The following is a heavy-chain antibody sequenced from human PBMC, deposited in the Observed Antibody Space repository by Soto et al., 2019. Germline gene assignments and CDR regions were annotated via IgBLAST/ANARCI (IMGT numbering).Heavy chain of an antibody. CDR2: ISSSSSTI. CDR1: GFTFSSYS. D-gene: IGHD6-13*01. CDR3: ARAPAQKYSSSWYEYYYYYMDV. Sequence: PGGSLRLSCAASGFTFSSYSMNWVRQAPGEGLEWVSYISSSSSTIYYADSVKGRFTISRDNAKNSLYLQMNSLRAEDTAVYYCARAPAQKYSSSWYEYYYYYMDVWGKGTTVTVSS. V-gene: IGHV3-48*01. J-gene: IGHJ6*03.